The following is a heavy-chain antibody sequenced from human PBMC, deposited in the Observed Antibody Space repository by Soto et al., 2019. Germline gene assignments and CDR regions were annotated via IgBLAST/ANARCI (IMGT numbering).Heavy chain of an antibody. V-gene: IGHV1-18*01. CDR2: ISAYNGNT. CDR1: GYTFTSYG. Sequence: GASVKVSCKASGYTFTSYGISWVRQAPGQGLEWMGWISAYNGNTNYAQKLQGRVTMTTDTSTSTAYMELRSLRSDDTAVYYCARDYCSGGSCYSVWFDPWSQGTLVTVSS. J-gene: IGHJ5*02. CDR3: ARDYCSGGSCYSVWFDP. D-gene: IGHD2-15*01.